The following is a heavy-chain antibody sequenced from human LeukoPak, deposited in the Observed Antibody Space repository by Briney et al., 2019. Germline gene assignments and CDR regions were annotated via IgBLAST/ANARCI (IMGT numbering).Heavy chain of an antibody. D-gene: IGHD3-22*01. CDR3: ARWINYYGNRGYVIDY. J-gene: IGHJ4*02. V-gene: IGHV4-30-4*01. Sequence: SETLSLTCSVSGDSISSGDCYWSWIRQPPGKGLEWIGYIYYSGSTYYNPSLKSRVTISIDTSKNQFSLKLSSVTAADTAVYYCARWINYYGNRGYVIDYWGQGTLVTVSS. CDR2: IYYSGST. CDR1: GDSISSGDCY.